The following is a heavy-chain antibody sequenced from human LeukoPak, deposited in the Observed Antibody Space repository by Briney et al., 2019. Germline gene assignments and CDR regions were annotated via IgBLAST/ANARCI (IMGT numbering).Heavy chain of an antibody. Sequence: PGGSLRLSCAASGFTFSSYAMSRVRQAPGKGLEWVSAISGSGGSTYYADSVKGRFTISRDNSKNTLYLQMNSLRAEDTAVYYCAKDGYSGYVSTFDYWGQGTLVTVSS. CDR1: GFTFSSYA. J-gene: IGHJ4*02. V-gene: IGHV3-23*01. D-gene: IGHD5-12*01. CDR3: AKDGYSGYVSTFDY. CDR2: ISGSGGST.